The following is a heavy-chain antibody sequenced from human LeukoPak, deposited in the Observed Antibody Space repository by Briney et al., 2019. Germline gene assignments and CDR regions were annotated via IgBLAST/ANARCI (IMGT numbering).Heavy chain of an antibody. CDR3: AKRETGYYFDY. V-gene: IGHV3-23*01. D-gene: IGHD2-15*01. CDR2: NSGSGGGT. Sequence: GGSLRLSCAASGFTFSIYGMSWVRQAPGKGLEWVSSNSGSGGGTYYADSVKGRFTISRDNSKNTLYLRMNSLRAEDTAVYYCAKRETGYYFDYWGQGKLVTVSS. J-gene: IGHJ4*02. CDR1: GFTFSIYG.